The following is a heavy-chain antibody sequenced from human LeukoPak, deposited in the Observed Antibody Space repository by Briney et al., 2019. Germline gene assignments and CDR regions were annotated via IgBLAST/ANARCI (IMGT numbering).Heavy chain of an antibody. CDR2: LYSGGSI. CDR1: GLIVSSNY. V-gene: IGHV3-53*01. Sequence: GGSLRLSCAASGLIVSSNYMSWVRQAPGKGLEWVSALYSGGSIYYADSVKGRFTISRDNAKNSLYLQMNSLRAEDTALYYCARDLPQIEYWGQGTLVTVSS. CDR3: ARDLPQIEY. J-gene: IGHJ4*02. D-gene: IGHD3-22*01.